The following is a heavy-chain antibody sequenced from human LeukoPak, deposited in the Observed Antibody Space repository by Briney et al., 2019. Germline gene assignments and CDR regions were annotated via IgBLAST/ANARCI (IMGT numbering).Heavy chain of an antibody. CDR1: GFTFSSYW. Sequence: GGSLRLSCAAFGFTFSSYWMHWVRQAPGKGLVWVSRINRDGSNTDYADSVRGRFTISRDNAKNTLYLQLNSLRAEDTAVYYCARDIETAAIDYWGRGTLVTVSS. CDR3: ARDIETAAIDY. V-gene: IGHV3-74*01. J-gene: IGHJ4*02. D-gene: IGHD6-13*01. CDR2: INRDGSNT.